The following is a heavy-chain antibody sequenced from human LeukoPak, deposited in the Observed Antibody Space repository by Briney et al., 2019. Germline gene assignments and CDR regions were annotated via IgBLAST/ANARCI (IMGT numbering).Heavy chain of an antibody. CDR2: IYYSGST. V-gene: IGHV4-30-4*01. CDR3: ANTPHVDTAMVLIH. D-gene: IGHD5-18*01. Sequence: ASQTLSHTCTVSGGSISSGDYYWSWIRQPPGKGLEWIGYIYYSGSTYYNPSLKSRVTISVDTSKNQFSLKLSSVTAADTAVYYCANTPHVDTAMVLIHWGRGTLVTVSS. CDR1: GGSISSGDYY. J-gene: IGHJ4*02.